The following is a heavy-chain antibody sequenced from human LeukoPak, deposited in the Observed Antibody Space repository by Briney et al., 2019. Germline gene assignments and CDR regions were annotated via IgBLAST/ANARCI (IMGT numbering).Heavy chain of an antibody. CDR3: ARNATGYPPNY. V-gene: IGHV1-18*01. CDR2: ISAYNGNT. CDR1: GYTFTSYG. Sequence: GASVKVSCKASGYTFTSYGISWVRQAPGQVLEWMGWISAYNGNTNYAQKLQGRVTMTTDTSTTTAYMELRSLRSDDTAVYYCARNATGYPPNYWGQGTLVTVSS. D-gene: IGHD3-9*01. J-gene: IGHJ4*02.